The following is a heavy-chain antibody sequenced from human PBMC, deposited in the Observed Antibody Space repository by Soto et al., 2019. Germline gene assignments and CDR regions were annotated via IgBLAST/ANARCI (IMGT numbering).Heavy chain of an antibody. CDR2: INPDNGNT. V-gene: IGHV1-3*01. D-gene: IGHD3-10*01. Sequence: QVQLVQSGAEVKKPGASVKVACKASGYNFSDYALHWVRQAPGQGLEWMGWINPDNGNTKYSQKLQGRVTISSDTVATTAYMELRSLRSEDTAVYYCAAVFYYYGSGSDSWGQGTLVIVSS. CDR3: AAVFYYYGSGSDS. CDR1: GYNFSDYA. J-gene: IGHJ5*02.